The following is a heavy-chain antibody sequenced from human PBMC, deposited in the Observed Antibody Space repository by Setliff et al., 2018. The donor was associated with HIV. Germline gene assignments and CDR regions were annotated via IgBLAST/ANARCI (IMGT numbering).Heavy chain of an antibody. D-gene: IGHD1-26*01. CDR3: AREVGGRNTLGSCVLDY. V-gene: IGHV1-69*10. CDR1: GDTFNSYT. J-gene: IGHJ4*02. Sequence: EASVKVSCKASGDTFNSYTFTWVRQAPGQGPEWRGGIITILGIPNYAPKFQHRVTISADESTKTIYMELSNLKSDDTAVYFCAREVGGRNTLGSCVLDYWGQGTQVTVSS. CDR2: IITILGIP.